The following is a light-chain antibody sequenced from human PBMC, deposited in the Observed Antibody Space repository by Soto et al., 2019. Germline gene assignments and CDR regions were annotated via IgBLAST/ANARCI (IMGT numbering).Light chain of an antibody. Sequence: PGERATLSCWASESIGDYLAWYQQKPGQAPRLLIYGATMRTTGTPDRFSGSGSGTDFTLTINRVAPEDFAVYYCQQYVSLPITFGQGTRLEI. CDR3: QQYVSLPIT. J-gene: IGKJ5*01. CDR1: ESIGDY. CDR2: GAT. V-gene: IGKV3-20*01.